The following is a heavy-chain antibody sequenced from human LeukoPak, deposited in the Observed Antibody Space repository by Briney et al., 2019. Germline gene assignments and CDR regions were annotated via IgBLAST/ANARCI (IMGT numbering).Heavy chain of an antibody. D-gene: IGHD3-10*01. J-gene: IGHJ4*02. CDR2: IYYSGST. CDR1: GGSISSNSYY. CDR3: AVTYYYGSGSYPY. V-gene: IGHV4-39*07. Sequence: SETLSLTCTVSGGSISSNSYYWGWIRQPPGKGLEWIGSIYYSGSTYYNPSLKSRVTISVDTSKNQFSLKLSSVTAADTAVYYCAVTYYYGSGSYPYWGQGTLVTVSS.